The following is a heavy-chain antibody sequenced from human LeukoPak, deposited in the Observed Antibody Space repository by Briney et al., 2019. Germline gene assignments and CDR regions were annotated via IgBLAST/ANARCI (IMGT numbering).Heavy chain of an antibody. Sequence: ASVKVSCKIFGYTLTKLSMHWVRQAPGKGLEWMGGFDPEDGETIYAQKFQGRVTMTEDTSTDTAYMELSSLRSEDTAVYYCATDDYGDPAFDYWGQGTLVTVSS. CDR3: ATDDYGDPAFDY. J-gene: IGHJ4*02. D-gene: IGHD4-17*01. CDR2: FDPEDGET. CDR1: GYTLTKLS. V-gene: IGHV1-24*01.